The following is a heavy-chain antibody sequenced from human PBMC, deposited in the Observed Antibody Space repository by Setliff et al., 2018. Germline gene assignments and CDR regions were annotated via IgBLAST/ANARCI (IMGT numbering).Heavy chain of an antibody. V-gene: IGHV4-39*07. D-gene: IGHD5-12*01. CDR1: GDSISTSSYY. J-gene: IGHJ3*02. CDR2: IYYRGST. Sequence: SETLSLTCSASGDSISTSSYYWGWIRQPPGKGLEWIGSIYYRGSTYHNPSLKSRVTVSVDTSKNQFSLKLSSVTAADTAVYYCTRGPDGYTYQGAFDIWGQGTMVTVSS. CDR3: TRGPDGYTYQGAFDI.